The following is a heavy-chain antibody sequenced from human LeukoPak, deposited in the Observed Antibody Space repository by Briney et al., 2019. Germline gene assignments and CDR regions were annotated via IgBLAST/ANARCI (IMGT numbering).Heavy chain of an antibody. V-gene: IGHV3-48*03. CDR3: ARDRGNSAYGAWFDS. Sequence: GGSLRLSCAASGFTFSSHDMNWVRQGPGKGPEWLSYISSGSTTMDYADSVKGRFTISRDNAKNSLFLQMNSLRAEDTGIYYCARDRGNSAYGAWFDSWGQGTLVTVSS. J-gene: IGHJ5*01. D-gene: IGHD5-12*01. CDR2: ISSGSTTM. CDR1: GFTFSSHD.